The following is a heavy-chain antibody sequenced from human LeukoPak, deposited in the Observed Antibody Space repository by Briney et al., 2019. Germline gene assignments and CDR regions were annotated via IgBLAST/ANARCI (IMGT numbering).Heavy chain of an antibody. V-gene: IGHV3-30*03. CDR3: AGRTYRFDY. CDR2: ISYDGSNK. CDR1: GFTFSSYG. Sequence: GRSLRLSCAASGFTFSSYGMHWVRQAPGKGLEWVAVISYDGSNKYYADSVKGRFTISRDNSKNTLYLQMNSLRAEDTAVYYCAGRTYRFDYWGQGTLVTVSS. J-gene: IGHJ4*02.